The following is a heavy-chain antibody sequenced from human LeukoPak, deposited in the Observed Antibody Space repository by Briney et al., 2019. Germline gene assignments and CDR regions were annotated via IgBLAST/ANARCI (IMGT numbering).Heavy chain of an antibody. CDR2: INPNTAGT. CDR3: ATSAGDYRAGHYYYMGV. V-gene: IGHV1-2*02. J-gene: IGHJ6*03. Sequence: ASVMVSCKASGYTFTGYYFHWVRPAPGQGLEWMGWINPNTAGTNYAQKFLGGVTLTWDTSISTAYMELNRLTSDDTAVYYCATSAGDYRAGHYYYMGVWGKGTSVTVSS. D-gene: IGHD4-11*01. CDR1: GYTFTGYY.